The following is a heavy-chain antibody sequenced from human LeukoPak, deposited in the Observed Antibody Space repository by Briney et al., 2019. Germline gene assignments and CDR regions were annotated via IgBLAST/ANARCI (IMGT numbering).Heavy chain of an antibody. V-gene: IGHV3-74*01. CDR3: ASAGRYGSGSYS. J-gene: IGHJ5*02. Sequence: HPGGSLRLPCAASGFTFSSYWMNWARQAPGKGLVWVSRINSDGSSTSYADSVKGRFTISRDNAKNTLYLQMNSLRAEDTAVYYCASAGRYGSGSYSWGQGTLVTVSS. CDR2: INSDGSST. CDR1: GFTFSSYW. D-gene: IGHD3-10*01.